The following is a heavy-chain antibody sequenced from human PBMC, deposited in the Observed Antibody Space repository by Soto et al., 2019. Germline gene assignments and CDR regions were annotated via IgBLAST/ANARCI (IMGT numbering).Heavy chain of an antibody. Sequence: QVQLVESGGGVIQPGRSLRLSCAASGFTFSSYGMHWVRQAPGKGLEWVAVIWYDGSNKYYADSVKGRFTISRDNSKNTMYLQMNSLRAEDTAVYYCARDYIVVPHRVIDYWGQGTLVTVSS. D-gene: IGHD2-2*01. CDR1: GFTFSSYG. CDR2: IWYDGSNK. J-gene: IGHJ4*02. V-gene: IGHV3-33*01. CDR3: ARDYIVVPHRVIDY.